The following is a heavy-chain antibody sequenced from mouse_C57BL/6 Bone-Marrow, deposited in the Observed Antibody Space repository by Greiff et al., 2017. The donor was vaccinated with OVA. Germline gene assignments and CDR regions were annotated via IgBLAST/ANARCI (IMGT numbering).Heavy chain of an antibody. Sequence: EVHLVESGGGLVKPGGSLKLSCAASGFTFSSYAMSWVRQTPEKRLEWVATISDGGSYTYYPDNVKGRFTISRDNAKNNLYLQMSHLKSEDTAMYYCARAYSNYVGFADWGQGTLVTVSA. CDR2: ISDGGSYT. J-gene: IGHJ3*01. CDR1: GFTFSSYA. D-gene: IGHD2-5*01. CDR3: ARAYSNYVGFAD. V-gene: IGHV5-4*01.